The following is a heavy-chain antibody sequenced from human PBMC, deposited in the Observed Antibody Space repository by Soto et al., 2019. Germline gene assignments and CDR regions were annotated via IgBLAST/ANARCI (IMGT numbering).Heavy chain of an antibody. V-gene: IGHV1-46*01. CDR3: ARDVLTVAGTDAFDI. Sequence: ASVKVSCKASGYSFSSYYLHWVRQAPGQGLEWMGLINPGGDSTNYAEKFQGRVTMTRDTSTSAVYMELSSLRSDDTAVYYCARDVLTVAGTDAFDIWGQGTMVTVSS. D-gene: IGHD6-19*01. J-gene: IGHJ3*02. CDR2: INPGGDST. CDR1: GYSFSSYY.